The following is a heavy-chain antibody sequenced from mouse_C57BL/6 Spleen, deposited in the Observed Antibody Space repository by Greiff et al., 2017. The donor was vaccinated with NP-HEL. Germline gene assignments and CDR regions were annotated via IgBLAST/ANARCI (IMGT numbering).Heavy chain of an antibody. V-gene: IGHV5-12*01. Sequence: DVQLVESGGGLVQPGGSLKLSCAASGFTFSDYYMYWVRQTPEKRLEWVAYISNGGGSTYYPDTVKGRFTISRDNAKNTLYLQMSRLKSEDTAMYYCASNYGSSYGAMDYWGQGTSVTVSS. D-gene: IGHD1-1*01. CDR1: GFTFSDYY. CDR3: ASNYGSSYGAMDY. J-gene: IGHJ4*01. CDR2: ISNGGGST.